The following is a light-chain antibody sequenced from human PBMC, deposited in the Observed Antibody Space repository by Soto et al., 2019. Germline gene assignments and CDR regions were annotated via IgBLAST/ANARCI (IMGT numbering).Light chain of an antibody. CDR2: DAS. CDR3: QQYNNWPIT. CDR1: QSVSSY. Sequence: EIVLTQSPATLSLSPGERATLSCRASQSVSSYLAWYQQKPGQAPRLLIYDASTRATGTPARFSGSGPGTKFTLSISSLQSEDFAVYYCQQYNNWPITFGQGTRLDIK. J-gene: IGKJ5*01. V-gene: IGKV3D-15*01.